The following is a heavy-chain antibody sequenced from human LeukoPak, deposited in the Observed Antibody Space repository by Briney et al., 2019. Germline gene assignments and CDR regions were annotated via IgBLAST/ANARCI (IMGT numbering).Heavy chain of an antibody. CDR1: GFTFSSYS. D-gene: IGHD3-10*02. CDR3: AELGITMIGGV. J-gene: IGHJ6*04. V-gene: IGHV3-48*04. CDR2: NSSSGSTI. Sequence: PGGSLRLSCAASGFTFSSYSMNWVRQAPGKGLEWVSYNSSSGSTIYYADSVKGRFTISRDNAKNSLYLQMNSLRAEDTAVYYCAELGITMIGGVWGKGTTVTISS.